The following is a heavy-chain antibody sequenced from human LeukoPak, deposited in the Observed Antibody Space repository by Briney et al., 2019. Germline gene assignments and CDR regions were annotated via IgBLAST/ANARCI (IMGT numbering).Heavy chain of an antibody. J-gene: IGHJ5*02. CDR1: GGSISSNNFY. CDR2: VYPGGSP. D-gene: IGHD2-2*02. CDR3: ARVNDCSSSSCFTSWFDP. V-gene: IGHV4-39*07. Sequence: SETLSLTCTVSGGSISSNNFYWGWIRQPPGKGLEWVGSVYPGGSPYYNPSLTSRVTMSVDTSKNQFSLKLSSVTAADTAVYYCARVNDCSSSSCFTSWFDPWGQGTLVTVSS.